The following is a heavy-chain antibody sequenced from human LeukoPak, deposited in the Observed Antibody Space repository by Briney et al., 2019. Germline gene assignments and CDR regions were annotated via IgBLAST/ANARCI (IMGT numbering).Heavy chain of an antibody. J-gene: IGHJ4*02. CDR1: GFIFNDYY. CDR2: ISRTGNTI. Sequence: GGSLRLSCAASGFIFNDYYMSWIRQAPGKGLEWLSYISRTGNTIYYRDSVKGRFTISRDNANNLLHLQMDNLRAEDTAVYYCARDLGFSTVTTAFDYWGQGTLVTVSS. D-gene: IGHD4-17*01. V-gene: IGHV3-11*01. CDR3: ARDLGFSTVTTAFDY.